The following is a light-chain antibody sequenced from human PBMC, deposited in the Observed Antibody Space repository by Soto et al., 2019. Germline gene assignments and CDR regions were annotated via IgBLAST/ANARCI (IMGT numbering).Light chain of an antibody. CDR1: SSNIGSNY. CDR3: ASGDDSLSGHWV. J-gene: IGLJ3*02. CDR2: RNN. V-gene: IGLV1-47*01. Sequence: QSVLTQPPSASGTPGQRVTISCSGSSSNIGSNYVYGYQQLPGTAPKLLIYRNNQRPSGLPDRFSGSKSRTSASLAISGLRSEDEADDYCASGDDSLSGHWVFGGGTKLTVL.